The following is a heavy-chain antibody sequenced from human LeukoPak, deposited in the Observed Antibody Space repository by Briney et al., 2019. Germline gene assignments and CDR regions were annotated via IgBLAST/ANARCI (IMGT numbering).Heavy chain of an antibody. J-gene: IGHJ4*02. CDR1: GFTFSSYE. V-gene: IGHV3-21*01. CDR3: ARDYIVVVVAAGFDY. Sequence: PGGSLRLSCAASGFTFSSYEMNWVRQAPGKGLEWVSSISSRSNYIYYADSVKGRFTISRDNAKNSLYLQMNSLRAEDTAVYYCARDYIVVVVAAGFDYWGQGTLVTVSS. D-gene: IGHD2-15*01. CDR2: ISSRSNYI.